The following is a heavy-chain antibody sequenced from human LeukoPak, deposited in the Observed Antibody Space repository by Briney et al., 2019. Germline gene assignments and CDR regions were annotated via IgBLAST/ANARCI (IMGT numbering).Heavy chain of an antibody. V-gene: IGHV3-30*02. CDR2: IRYDGSNK. D-gene: IGHD3-10*01. J-gene: IGHJ4*02. CDR1: GFTFSSYG. Sequence: GGSLRLSCAASGFTFSSYGMHWVRQAPGKGLEWVAFIRYDGSNKYYADSVKGRFTISRDNSKNTLYLQMNSLRAEDTAVYYCARDSGYGSGNFGYWGQGTLVTVSS. CDR3: ARDSGYGSGNFGY.